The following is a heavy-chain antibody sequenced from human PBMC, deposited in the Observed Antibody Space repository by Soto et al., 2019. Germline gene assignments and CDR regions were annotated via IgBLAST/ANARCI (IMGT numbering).Heavy chain of an antibody. J-gene: IGHJ5*02. V-gene: IGHV4-31*03. CDR3: ARGDPGYSSRLNWFDP. Sequence: SETLSLTCTVSGGSISSGGYYWSWIRQHPGKGLEWIGYIYYSGSTYYNPSLKSRVTISVDTSKNQFSLKLSSVTAADTAVYYCARGDPGYSSRLNWFDPWGQGTLVTVSS. CDR2: IYYSGST. D-gene: IGHD5-18*01. CDR1: GGSISSGGYY.